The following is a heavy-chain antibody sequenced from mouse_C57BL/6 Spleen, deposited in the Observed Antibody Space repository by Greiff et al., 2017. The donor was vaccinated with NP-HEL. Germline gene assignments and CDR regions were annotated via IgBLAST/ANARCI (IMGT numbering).Heavy chain of an antibody. V-gene: IGHV3-6*01. CDR1: GYSITSGYY. D-gene: IGHD1-1*01. Sequence: EVQLQQSGPGLVKPSQSLSLTCSVTGYSITSGYYWNWIRQFPGNKLEWMGYISYDGSNNYNPSLKNRISITRDTSKNQFFLKLNSVTTEDTATYYCAREGYGSSPTWGQGTLVTVSA. CDR3: AREGYGSSPT. CDR2: ISYDGSN. J-gene: IGHJ3*01.